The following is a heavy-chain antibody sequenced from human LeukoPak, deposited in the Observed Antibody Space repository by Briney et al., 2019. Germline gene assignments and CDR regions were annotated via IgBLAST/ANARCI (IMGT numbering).Heavy chain of an antibody. J-gene: IGHJ5*02. D-gene: IGHD6-13*01. CDR1: GYSFTSYW. CDR2: IYPGDSDT. V-gene: IGHV5-51*01. CDR3: ARHGAAAGTGDWFDP. Sequence: GESLKISCKGSGYSFTSYWIGWVRQMPGKGLEWTGIIYPGDSDTRYSPSFQGQVTISADKSISTAYLQWSSLKASDTAMYYCARHGAAAGTGDWFDPWGQGTLVTVSS.